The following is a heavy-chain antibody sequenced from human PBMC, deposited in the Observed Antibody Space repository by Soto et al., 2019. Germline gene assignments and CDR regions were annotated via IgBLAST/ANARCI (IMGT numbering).Heavy chain of an antibody. CDR2: INSDGSST. J-gene: IGHJ4*02. Sequence: GGSLRLSCAASGFTFSSYWMHWVRQAPGKGLVWVSRINSDGSSTSYADSVKGRFTISRDNAKNTLYLQMNSLRAEDTAVYYCARGDPRKWLWFKWGKGTLVTVSS. CDR1: GFTFSSYW. CDR3: ARGDPRKWLWFK. D-gene: IGHD5-12*01. V-gene: IGHV3-74*01.